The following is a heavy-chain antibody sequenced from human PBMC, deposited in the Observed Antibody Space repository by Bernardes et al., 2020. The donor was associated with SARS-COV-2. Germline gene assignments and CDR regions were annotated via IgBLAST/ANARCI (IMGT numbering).Heavy chain of an antibody. Sequence: SETLSLTCTASSDSINNYYWSWIRQPPEKGLEWIGYIYYSGSTKYSPSLKTRVTMSLDTSKNQLSLKVNSVTAADTAVYYCARVAASSWYVGFYYYTMDVWGPGTTVTVS. CDR2: IYYSGST. V-gene: IGHV4-59*01. CDR3: ARVAASSWYVGFYYYTMDV. J-gene: IGHJ6*02. D-gene: IGHD6-13*01. CDR1: SDSINNYY.